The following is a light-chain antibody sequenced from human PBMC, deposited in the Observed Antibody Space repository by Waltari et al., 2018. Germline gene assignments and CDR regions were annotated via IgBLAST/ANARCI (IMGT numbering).Light chain of an antibody. J-gene: IGLJ3*02. CDR2: RND. CDR1: SSTRGNTL. Sequence: QSVLTQPPSASGTPGQRVTISCSGTSSTRGNTLLTWYQQVPGTAPKLLIYRNDLRPSGVPDRFSAAKSGTSASLAISGLQSEDEAEYYCASWDDSLNGHWVFGGGTKVTVL. CDR3: ASWDDSLNGHWV. V-gene: IGLV1-44*01.